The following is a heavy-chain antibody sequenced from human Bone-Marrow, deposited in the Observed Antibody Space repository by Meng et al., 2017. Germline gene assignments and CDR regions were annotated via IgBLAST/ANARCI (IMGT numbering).Heavy chain of an antibody. CDR2: SRSNGDGGRA. Sequence: GGSGVEFGRPGGVPVLLWLAFGFTFSNGWMSGVREGPGKGLEWVGRSRSNGDGGRAEYAAPVTGRFAISRDDSKSTLYLQLSGLTTEDTGLYYCTWDDKAVSDYWGQGTLVTVSS. V-gene: IGHV3-15*01. CDR3: TWDDKAVSDY. J-gene: IGHJ4*02. D-gene: IGHD3-9*01. CDR1: GFTFSNGW.